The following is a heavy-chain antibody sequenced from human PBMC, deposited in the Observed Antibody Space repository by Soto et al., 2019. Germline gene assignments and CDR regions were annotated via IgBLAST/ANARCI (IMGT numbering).Heavy chain of an antibody. CDR2: IYYSGST. CDR3: ASPTVAYYYYYMDV. Sequence: SETLSLTCAVSGGSISSSNWWSWVRQPPGKGLEWIGSIYYSGSTYYNPSLKSRVTISVDTSKNQFSLKLSSVTAADTAVYYYASPTVAYYYYYMDVWGKGTTVTVSS. V-gene: IGHV4-39*01. CDR1: GGSISSSNW. D-gene: IGHD4-4*01. J-gene: IGHJ6*03.